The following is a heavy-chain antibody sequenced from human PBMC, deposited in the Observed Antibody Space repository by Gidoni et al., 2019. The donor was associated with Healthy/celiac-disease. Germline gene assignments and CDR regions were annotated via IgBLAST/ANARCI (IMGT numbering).Heavy chain of an antibody. V-gene: IGHV1-69*01. Sequence: QVQLVQSGAEVQKPGSSVQFSCKASGCTFSSYAISWVRPAPGQGLEWMGGIIPIFGTANYAQKFKGRVTITADESTSTADMELSSLRSEDTAVYYCARGGVDGYKCQYWGQGTLVTVSS. CDR2: IIPIFGTA. CDR3: ARGGVDGYKCQY. J-gene: IGHJ4*02. D-gene: IGHD5-12*01. CDR1: GCTFSSYA.